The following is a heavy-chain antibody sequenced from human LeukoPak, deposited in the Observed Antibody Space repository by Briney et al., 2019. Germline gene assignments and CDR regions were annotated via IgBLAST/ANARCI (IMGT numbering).Heavy chain of an antibody. CDR2: IYYSGTT. Sequence: SETLSLTCTVSGASISSSDYYLGWSRQPPGKGLEWIGSIYYSGTTYYNPSLNSRVTISVDTSKNQFSLRVSSVTAADTAVYYCARRATGKAFDIWGQGTMVTVSS. D-gene: IGHD3-10*01. CDR1: GASISSSDYY. J-gene: IGHJ3*02. CDR3: ARRATGKAFDI. V-gene: IGHV4-39*01.